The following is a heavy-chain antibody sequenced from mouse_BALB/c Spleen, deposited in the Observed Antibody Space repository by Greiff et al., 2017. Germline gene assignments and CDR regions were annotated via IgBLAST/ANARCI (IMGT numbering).Heavy chain of an antibody. CDR3: AKEGYDGYAMDY. CDR1: GYSFTGYY. Sequence: VQLQQSGPELVKPGASVKVSCKASGYSFTGYYMHWVKQSHGKSLEWIGRVNPNNGGTSYNQKFKGKAILTVDKSSSTAYMELRSLTSEDSAVYYCAKEGYDGYAMDYWGQGTSVTVSS. J-gene: IGHJ4*01. D-gene: IGHD2-3*01. V-gene: IGHV1-26*01. CDR2: VNPNNGGT.